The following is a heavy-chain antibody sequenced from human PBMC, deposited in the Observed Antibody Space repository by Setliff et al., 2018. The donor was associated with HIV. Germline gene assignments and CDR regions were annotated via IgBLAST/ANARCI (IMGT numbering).Heavy chain of an antibody. Sequence: SETLSLTCAVFGGSFTDYYWIWIRQPPGKGLEWIGYIYYIGNTNYNPSLKSRVTISVDTSKNQFSLKLSSVTAADTAVYYCARHKSQPYYFDYWGQGTLVTVSS. CDR2: IYYIGNT. J-gene: IGHJ4*02. V-gene: IGHV4-59*08. CDR3: ARHKSQPYYFDY. CDR1: GGSFTDYY.